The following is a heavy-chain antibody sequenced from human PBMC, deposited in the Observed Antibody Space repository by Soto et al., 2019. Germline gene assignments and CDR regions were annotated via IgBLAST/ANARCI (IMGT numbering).Heavy chain of an antibody. CDR2: INPKSGGT. J-gene: IGHJ6*02. V-gene: IGHV1-2*04. CDR3: ARVPLEDTILGGMDG. Sequence: ASVKVSCKASGYSFTDYHIHWVRQAPGQGLEWLGRINPKSGGTSTAQKFQGWVTMTTDTSISTASMELTRLTSDDTAVYYCARVPLEDTILGGMDGWGQGTTVTV. D-gene: IGHD3-3*01. CDR1: GYSFTDYH.